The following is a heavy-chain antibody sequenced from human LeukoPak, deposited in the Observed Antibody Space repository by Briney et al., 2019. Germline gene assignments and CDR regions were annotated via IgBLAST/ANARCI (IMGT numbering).Heavy chain of an antibody. CDR2: ISSSSSYI. CDR3: ARDPEYYYDSSSSEGSGVDV. CDR1: GFTFSSYS. D-gene: IGHD3-22*01. V-gene: IGHV3-21*01. Sequence: GGSLRLSCAASGFTFSSYSMNWVRQAPGKGLEWVSSISSSSSYIYYADSVKGRFTISRDNAKNSLYLQMNSLRAEDTAVYYCARDPEYYYDSSSSEGSGVDVWGQGTTVTVSS. J-gene: IGHJ6*02.